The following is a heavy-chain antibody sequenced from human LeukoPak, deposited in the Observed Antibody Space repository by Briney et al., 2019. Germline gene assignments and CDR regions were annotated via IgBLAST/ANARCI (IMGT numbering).Heavy chain of an antibody. J-gene: IGHJ3*02. Sequence: PSGTLSLTCTVSGDSIRTYYWNWIRQPPGEGLEWIGNVFYSRPTNYKPSLKSRVTISVDTSKNQLSLKLSSVTAADTAVYYCARVGLGDHDAFDIWGQGTMVTVSS. D-gene: IGHD1-26*01. CDR3: ARVGLGDHDAFDI. V-gene: IGHV4-59*01. CDR2: VFYSRPT. CDR1: GDSIRTYY.